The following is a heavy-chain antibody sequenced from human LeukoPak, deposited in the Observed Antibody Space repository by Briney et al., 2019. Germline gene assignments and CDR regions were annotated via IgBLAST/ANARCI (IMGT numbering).Heavy chain of an antibody. CDR3: ARVPYCSSSSCYLFFDY. Sequence: SETLSLTCSVSGYSISSDYYWGWIRQPPGKGLEWIGSIHHSGSTYYNPSLKSRVTISVDTSKNQFSLELSSVTAADTAVYYCARVPYCSSSSCYLFFDYWGQGTLVTVSS. D-gene: IGHD2-2*01. CDR2: IHHSGST. CDR1: GYSISSDYY. J-gene: IGHJ4*02. V-gene: IGHV4-38-2*02.